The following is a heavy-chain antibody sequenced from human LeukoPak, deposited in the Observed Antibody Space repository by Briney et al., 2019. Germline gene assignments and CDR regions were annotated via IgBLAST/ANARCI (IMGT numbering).Heavy chain of an antibody. Sequence: GGSLRPSCSASRFTFRRYAMHWVRQAPGKGLEYVSGINDNGGRTHYGDSVKGRFSISRDNYKNTLHLQMSTLRAEDTALHYCVKDVGGSYAFDYWGQGILVTVAS. D-gene: IGHD1-26*01. CDR2: INDNGGRT. CDR1: RFTFRRYA. V-gene: IGHV3-64D*09. CDR3: VKDVGGSYAFDY. J-gene: IGHJ4*02.